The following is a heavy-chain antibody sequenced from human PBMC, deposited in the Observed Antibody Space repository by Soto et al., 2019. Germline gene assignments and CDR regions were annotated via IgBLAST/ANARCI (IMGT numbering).Heavy chain of an antibody. CDR3: AKNSGTFVTSSRVFDF. Sequence: GGSLRLSCAASGFTFTTYAMSWVRQAPGKGLEWVSIISGSGDSTNYADSVKGRFTVSRDNSKNTVFLQMNSLRVEDTAVYYCAKNSGTFVTSSRVFDFWGQGTLVTVSS. CDR1: GFTFTTYA. D-gene: IGHD3-10*01. J-gene: IGHJ4*02. CDR2: ISGSGDST. V-gene: IGHV3-23*01.